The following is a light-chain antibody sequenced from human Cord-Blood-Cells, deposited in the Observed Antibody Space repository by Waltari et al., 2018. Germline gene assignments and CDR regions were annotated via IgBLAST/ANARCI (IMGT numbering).Light chain of an antibody. V-gene: IGLV2-14*01. Sequence: QSALTQPASVSGSPGQSITISCTGTSSHVGGYNYVSWYQQHPGKAPKLMIYEVSNRPSGVSNRVSGSKSGNTASLTSSGLQAEDEADYYCSSYTSSSTYVFGTGTKVTVL. CDR3: SSYTSSSTYV. J-gene: IGLJ1*01. CDR2: EVS. CDR1: SSHVGGYNY.